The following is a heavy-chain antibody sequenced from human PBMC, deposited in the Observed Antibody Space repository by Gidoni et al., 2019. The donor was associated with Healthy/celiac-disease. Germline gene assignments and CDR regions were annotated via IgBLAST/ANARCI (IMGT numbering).Heavy chain of an antibody. D-gene: IGHD3-22*01. CDR2: ISGSGGST. CDR1: GFTFSSYA. CDR3: AKDPSANYYDSSGYTFDY. V-gene: IGHV3-23*01. J-gene: IGHJ4*02. Sequence: EVQLLESGGGLVQPGGSLRLSCAASGFTFSSYAMSWVRQAPGKGLAWVSAISGSGGSTYYADSVKGRFTISRDNSKNTLYLQMNSLRAEDTAVYYCAKDPSANYYDSSGYTFDYWGQGTLVTVSS.